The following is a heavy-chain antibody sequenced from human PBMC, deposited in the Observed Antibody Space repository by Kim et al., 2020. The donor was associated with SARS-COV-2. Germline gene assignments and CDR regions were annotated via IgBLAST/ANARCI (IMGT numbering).Heavy chain of an antibody. J-gene: IGHJ4*02. Sequence: RYSPSFQSQVTISADKSISTAYLRWSSLKASDTAMYYCARQGPLWFGESGYWGQGTLVTVSS. D-gene: IGHD3-10*01. V-gene: IGHV5-51*01. CDR3: ARQGPLWFGESGY.